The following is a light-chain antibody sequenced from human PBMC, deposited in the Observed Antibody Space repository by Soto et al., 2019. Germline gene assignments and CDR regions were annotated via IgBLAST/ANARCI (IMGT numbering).Light chain of an antibody. CDR3: QQYGSSPRT. V-gene: IGKV3-20*01. Sequence: EVVLKQSPGTLSLSPGERATLSCRASQSVSSTYLAWYQQRPGQAPRLLIYGASTRATDIPDRISGSGSGTDFTLTVSRLEPEDFAVYYCQQYGSSPRTFGQGALV. J-gene: IGKJ1*01. CDR2: GAS. CDR1: QSVSSTY.